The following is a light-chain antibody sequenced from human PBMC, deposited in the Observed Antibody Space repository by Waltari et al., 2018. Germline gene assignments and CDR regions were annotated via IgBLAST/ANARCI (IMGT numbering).Light chain of an antibody. Sequence: QSVLTQPPSVSGALGQSVTISCPASSSNIGAGSDVHWYQRFPGTAPKLLISTNNNRPSGVPDRFSGSKSGTSASLAITGLQAEDEAHYYCQTYDNSLIGRVFGGGTELTVL. CDR2: TNN. V-gene: IGLV1-40*01. J-gene: IGLJ3*02. CDR3: QTYDNSLIGRV. CDR1: SSNIGAGSD.